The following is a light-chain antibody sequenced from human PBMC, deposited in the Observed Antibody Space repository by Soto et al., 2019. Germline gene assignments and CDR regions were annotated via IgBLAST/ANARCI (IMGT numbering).Light chain of an antibody. CDR2: DAS. CDR1: ESIGNY. V-gene: IGKV3-11*01. CDR3: QWRSDWPPRLT. Sequence: EVVLTQSPATLSLSPGERATLSCRASESIGNYLAWYQQKLGQAPKLLIYDASHRAIGIPGRFSGDGSGTDFTLPISSLEADDFVVYYCQWRSDWPPRLTFGGGTKVEIK. J-gene: IGKJ4*01.